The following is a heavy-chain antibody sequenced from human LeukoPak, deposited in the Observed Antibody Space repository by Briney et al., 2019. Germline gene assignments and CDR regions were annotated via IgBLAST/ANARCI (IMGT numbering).Heavy chain of an antibody. J-gene: IGHJ4*02. D-gene: IGHD3-16*01. CDR2: IDEGGSEK. V-gene: IGHV3-7*01. Sequence: GGSLRLSCEASGFTVGTSYMSWVRQAPGKGLEWVANIDEGGSEKYHVDSVKGRFTISRDNAKNSLYLQMDSLRAEDTAVYYCARAGGVGTVDYWGQGTLVTVSS. CDR3: ARAGGVGTVDY. CDR1: GFTVGTSY.